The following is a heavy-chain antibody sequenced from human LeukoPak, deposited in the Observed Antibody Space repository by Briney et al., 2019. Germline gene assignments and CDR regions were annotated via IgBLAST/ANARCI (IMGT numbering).Heavy chain of an antibody. CDR1: GYTFTSYY. CDR3: ARDKFGNYDFYTFDY. D-gene: IGHD3-3*01. J-gene: IGHJ4*02. CDR2: INPNSGGT. Sequence: GASVKVSCKASGYTFTSYYMHWVRQAPGQGLEWMGWINPNSGGTNYAQKFQGRVTMTRDTSISTAYMELSRLRSDDTAVYYCARDKFGNYDFYTFDYWGQGTLVTVSS. V-gene: IGHV1-2*02.